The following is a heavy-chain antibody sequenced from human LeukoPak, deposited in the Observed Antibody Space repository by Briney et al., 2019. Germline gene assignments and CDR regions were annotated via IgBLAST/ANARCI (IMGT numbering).Heavy chain of an antibody. V-gene: IGHV4-59*01. D-gene: IGHD1-26*01. CDR1: GGSISSYY. CDR3: ARKIVGATGFVY. J-gene: IGHJ4*02. Sequence: SETLSLTCTVSGGSISSYYWSWIRQPPGQGLEWIGYICYSGSTNYNPSLKSRVTISVDTSKNQFSLKLSSVTAADTAVYYCARKIVGATGFVYWGQGTLVTVSS. CDR2: ICYSGST.